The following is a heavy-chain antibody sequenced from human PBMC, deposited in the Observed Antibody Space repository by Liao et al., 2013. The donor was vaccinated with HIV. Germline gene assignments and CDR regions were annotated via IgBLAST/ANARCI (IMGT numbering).Heavy chain of an antibody. CDR2: IYTSGST. CDR1: GGSISSYY. V-gene: IGHV4-4*07. Sequence: QVQLQESGPGLVKPSETLSLTCTVSGGSISSYYWSWIRQPAGKGLEWIGRIYTSGSTNYNPSLKSRVTMSLDTSKNQFSLKLSSVTAADTAVYYCARELERITIFGVVSPYWYFDLWGRGTLVTVSS. D-gene: IGHD3-3*01. J-gene: IGHJ2*01. CDR3: ARELERITIFGVVSPYWYFDL.